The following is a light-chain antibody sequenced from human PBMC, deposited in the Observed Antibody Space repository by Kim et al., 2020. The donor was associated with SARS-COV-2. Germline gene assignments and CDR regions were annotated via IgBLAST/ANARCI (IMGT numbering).Light chain of an antibody. CDR2: RDS. J-gene: IGLJ2*01. V-gene: IGLV3-9*01. CDR3: QVWDSSPV. Sequence: SYELTQPLSVSVALGQTARITCGGNNIGSKNVHWYQQKPGRAPVLVIYRDSNRPSGIPERFSGSNSGNTATLTISRAQAGDEADYYCQVWDSSPVFGGGTKLTVL. CDR1: NIGSKN.